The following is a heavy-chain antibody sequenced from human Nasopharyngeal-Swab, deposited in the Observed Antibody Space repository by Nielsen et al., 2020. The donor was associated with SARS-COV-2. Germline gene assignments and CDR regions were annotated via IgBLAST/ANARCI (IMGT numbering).Heavy chain of an antibody. CDR2: ISSSSTYI. CDR1: GFTFSSHS. CDR3: AKVLLRALGKFGEGYAFDI. J-gene: IGHJ3*02. V-gene: IGHV3-21*01. D-gene: IGHD3-10*01. Sequence: GEYLKISCAASGFTFSSHSMNWVRPAPGKGLEWFSSISSSSTYIYYADSVKGRFTLSRANAKNSLYLQLNSLRVEDTAVYYCAKVLLRALGKFGEGYAFDISRKRNLVTVSS.